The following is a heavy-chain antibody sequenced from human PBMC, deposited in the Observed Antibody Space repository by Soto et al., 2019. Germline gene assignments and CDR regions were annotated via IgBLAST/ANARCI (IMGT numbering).Heavy chain of an antibody. CDR1: GFTFSTYA. D-gene: IGHD3-3*01. CDR3: ARDRFIGVGIGGYFDC. J-gene: IGHJ4*02. Sequence: QVQLVESGGGVVQPGRSLRLSCAASGFTFSTYAMHWVRQAPGKGLEWVAVIGYDGSDKYYADSVKGRFTNSRDNSKNTLYLQMNSLRAEDTAVYYCARDRFIGVGIGGYFDCWGQGTLVTVSS. CDR2: IGYDGSDK. V-gene: IGHV3-33*01.